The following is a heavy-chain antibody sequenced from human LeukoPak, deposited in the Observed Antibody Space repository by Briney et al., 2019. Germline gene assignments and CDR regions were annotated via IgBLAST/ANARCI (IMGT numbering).Heavy chain of an antibody. CDR2: ISSSGSTI. CDR1: GFTFSDYY. CDR3: ARTYSSSWFDY. D-gene: IGHD6-13*01. J-gene: IGHJ4*02. V-gene: IGHV3-11*01. Sequence: GGSLRLSCAASGFTFSDYYMSWIRQAPGKGLEWVPYISSSGSTIYYADSVKGRFTISRDNAKNSLYLQMNSLRAEDTAVYYCARTYSSSWFDYWGQGTLVTVSS.